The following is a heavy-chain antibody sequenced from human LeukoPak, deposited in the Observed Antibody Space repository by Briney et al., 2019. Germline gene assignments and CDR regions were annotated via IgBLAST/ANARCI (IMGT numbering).Heavy chain of an antibody. CDR1: GLTFSDYY. D-gene: IGHD3-10*01. J-gene: IGHJ4*02. CDR2: ISSSRTYT. Sequence: PGGSLRLSCAASGLTFSDYYMSWIRQAPGKGLEWVSYISSSRTYTNYADSVKGRFTISRDNAKNSLYLQMNSLRAEDTAVYYCARDRLTSGSFPLTVWGQGTLVTVSS. V-gene: IGHV3-11*05. CDR3: ARDRLTSGSFPLTV.